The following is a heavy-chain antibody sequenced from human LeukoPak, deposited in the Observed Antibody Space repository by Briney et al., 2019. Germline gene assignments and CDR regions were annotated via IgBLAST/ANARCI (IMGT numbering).Heavy chain of an antibody. CDR3: ARVSQDSSADASDI. CDR1: GGSISSYY. J-gene: IGHJ3*02. Sequence: SETLSLTCTVSGGSISSYYWSWIRQPAGKGLEWIGRIYTSGSTNYNPSLKSRVTMSVDTSKNQFSLKLSSVTAADTAVYYCARVSQDSSADASDIWGQGTMVTVSS. V-gene: IGHV4-4*07. CDR2: IYTSGST. D-gene: IGHD6-6*01.